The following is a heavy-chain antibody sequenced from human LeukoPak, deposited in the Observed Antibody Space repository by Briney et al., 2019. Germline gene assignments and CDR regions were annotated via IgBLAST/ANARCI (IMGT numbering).Heavy chain of an antibody. J-gene: IGHJ6*02. CDR3: AKGVGYYYYYGMDV. Sequence: GGSPRLSCAVSGFTFSTSAMSWVRQAPGKGLEWVSGISGGGGSTYYADSVKGRFTISKDNSKNTLYLQMNSLRAEDTAVYYCAKGVGYYYYYGMDVWGQGTTVTVSS. V-gene: IGHV3-23*01. CDR2: ISGGGGST. CDR1: GFTFSTSA.